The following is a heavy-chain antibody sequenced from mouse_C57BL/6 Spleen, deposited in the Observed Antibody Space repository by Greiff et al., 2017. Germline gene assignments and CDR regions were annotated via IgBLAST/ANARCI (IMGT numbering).Heavy chain of an antibody. CDR3: TTRYYYGSSYFDY. V-gene: IGHV14-4*01. D-gene: IGHD1-1*01. CDR1: GFNIKDDY. Sequence: EVMLVESGAELVRPGASVKLSCTASGFNIKDDYMHWVKQRPEQGLEWIGWIDPENGDTEYASKFQGKATITADTSSNTAYLQLSSLTSEDTAVYYCTTRYYYGSSYFDYWGQGTTLTVSS. CDR2: IDPENGDT. J-gene: IGHJ2*01.